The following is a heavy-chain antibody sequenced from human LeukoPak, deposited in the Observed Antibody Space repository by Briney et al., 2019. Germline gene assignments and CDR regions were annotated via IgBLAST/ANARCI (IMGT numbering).Heavy chain of an antibody. J-gene: IGHJ4*02. V-gene: IGHV3-66*02. CDR3: ARRENSGYFDY. D-gene: IGHD1-26*01. CDR1: GVAVSSNY. CDR2: FYSGGDT. Sequence: GGSLRLSCAASGVAVSSNYMTWVRQAPGKGLEWISVFYSGGDTYYADSVKGRFTISRDDSKNTLYLQMNILRAEDTAVYYCARRENSGYFDYWGQGTLVTVSS.